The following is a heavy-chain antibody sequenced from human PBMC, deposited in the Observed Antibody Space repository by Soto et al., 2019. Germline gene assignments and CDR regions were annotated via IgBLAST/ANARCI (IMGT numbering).Heavy chain of an antibody. Sequence: GGSLRLSCVASGFMFSTYGMHWVRQAPGKGLEWVAVISYDGSNKYYADSVKGRFTFSRDNSKNTLYLQMNSLRAEDTAVYYCAKPSYSGSDWFLLSYSGQGTLVIVSS. J-gene: IGHJ4*02. CDR1: GFMFSTYG. CDR3: AKPSYSGSDWFLLSY. V-gene: IGHV3-30*18. D-gene: IGHD3-9*01. CDR2: ISYDGSNK.